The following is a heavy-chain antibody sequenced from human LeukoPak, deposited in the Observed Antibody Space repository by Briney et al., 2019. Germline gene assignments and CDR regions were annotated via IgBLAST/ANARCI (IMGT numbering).Heavy chain of an antibody. CDR1: GFTFSSYE. V-gene: IGHV3-48*03. D-gene: IGHD2-2*01. CDR3: ARGGSSTSCFDY. CDR2: ISSSGSTI. J-gene: IGHJ4*02. Sequence: PGGSLRLSCAASGFTFSSYEMNWVRQALGKGLEWVSYISSSGSTIYYADSVKGRFTISRDNAKNSLYLQMNSLRAEDTAVYYCARGGSSTSCFDYWGQGTLVTVSS.